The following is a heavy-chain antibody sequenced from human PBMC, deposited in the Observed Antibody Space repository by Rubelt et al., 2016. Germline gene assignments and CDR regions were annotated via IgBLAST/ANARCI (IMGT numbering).Heavy chain of an antibody. J-gene: IGHJ6*02. V-gene: IGHV1-58*01. D-gene: IGHD5-12*01. CDR1: GFTFTSSA. Sequence: QMQLVQSGPEVKKPGTSVKVSCKASGFTFTSSAVQWVRQARGQRLEWIGWIVVGSGNTNYASKFQETVTITRDMSTSTAYMGLSSLRSEDTAVYYGAADSGYGPSMDVWGQGTTVTVSS. CDR2: IVVGSGNT. CDR3: AADSGYGPSMDV.